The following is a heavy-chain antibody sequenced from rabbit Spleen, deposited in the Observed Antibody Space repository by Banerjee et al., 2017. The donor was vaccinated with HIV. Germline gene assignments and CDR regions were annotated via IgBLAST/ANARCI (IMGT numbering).Heavy chain of an antibody. D-gene: IGHD1-1*01. CDR1: GFSFSSGYD. V-gene: IGHV1S45*01. CDR2: IYIGSGIGIT. J-gene: IGHJ1*01. CDR3: ARERVVASGMDWNLGL. Sequence: QEQLVESGGGLVQPEGSLTLTCTASGFSFSSGYDMCWVRQAPGKGLEWIACIYIGSGIGITKSGARGKGSMSRTKTSTTTVNLQRTTLAAADTDTCARERVVASGMDWNLGLRGTGAIVAI.